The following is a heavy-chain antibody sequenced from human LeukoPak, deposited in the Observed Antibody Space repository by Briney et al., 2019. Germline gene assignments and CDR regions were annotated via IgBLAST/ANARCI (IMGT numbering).Heavy chain of an antibody. CDR1: GYTFTGYY. V-gene: IGHV1-2*02. J-gene: IGHJ5*02. D-gene: IGHD4-17*01. Sequence: ASVKVSCKASGYTFTGYYMHWVRQAPGQGLEWMGWINPNSGGTNYAQKFQGRVTMTRDTSIGTAYMELSRLRSDDTAVYYCARDGRDYGDYDWFDPWGQGTLVTVSS. CDR3: ARDGRDYGDYDWFDP. CDR2: INPNSGGT.